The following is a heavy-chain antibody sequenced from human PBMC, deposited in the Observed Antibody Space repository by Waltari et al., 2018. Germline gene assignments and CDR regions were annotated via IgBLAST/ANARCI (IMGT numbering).Heavy chain of an antibody. V-gene: IGHV4-34*01. J-gene: IGHJ4*02. CDR2: INPSGST. CDR3: ARATSGLDSTSRGVDY. Sequence: QVQLQQWGAGLLKPSETLSLTCAVYGGSFSGYYWSWIRQPPGKGLEWIGEINPSGSTNYTPALKSRLTTAGDTSNIRFSRKLRFVTAADRAGYYCARATSGLDSTSRGVDYWGQGTLGTVSS. D-gene: IGHD6-6*01. CDR1: GGSFSGYY.